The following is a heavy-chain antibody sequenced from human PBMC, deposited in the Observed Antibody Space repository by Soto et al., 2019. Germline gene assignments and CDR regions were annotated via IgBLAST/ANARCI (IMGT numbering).Heavy chain of an antibody. D-gene: IGHD3-16*01. V-gene: IGHV3-30*04. Sequence: QVQLVESGGGVVQPGGSLRLSCAASGFIFNNYAMHWVRQAPGKGLEWVAVIWYDGSNKYYADSVKGPFTISRDNSKNTLYLQMNSLRTEDTAVYYCASQMMTIGSFDYWGQGTLVTVSS. CDR2: IWYDGSNK. CDR3: ASQMMTIGSFDY. CDR1: GFIFNNYA. J-gene: IGHJ4*02.